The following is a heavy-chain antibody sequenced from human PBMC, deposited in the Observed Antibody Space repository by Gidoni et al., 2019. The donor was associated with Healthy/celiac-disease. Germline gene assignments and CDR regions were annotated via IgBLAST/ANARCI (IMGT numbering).Heavy chain of an antibody. CDR3: ARDGIMQLRHAFDI. CDR2: IKQDGSEK. CDR1: GFTFSSYW. V-gene: IGHV3-7*01. Sequence: EVQLVESGGGLVQPGGSLRLSCAASGFTFSSYWMSWVRQAPGKGLEWVANIKQDGSEKYYVDSVKGRFTISRDNAKNSLYLQMNSLRAEDTAVYYCARDGIMQLRHAFDIWGQGTMVTVSS. J-gene: IGHJ3*02. D-gene: IGHD1-20*01.